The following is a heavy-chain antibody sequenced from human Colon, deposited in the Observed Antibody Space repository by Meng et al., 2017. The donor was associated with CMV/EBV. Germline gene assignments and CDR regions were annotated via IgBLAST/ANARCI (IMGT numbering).Heavy chain of an antibody. D-gene: IGHD6-19*01. J-gene: IGHJ6*02. V-gene: IGHV3-21*01. CDR2: ISSGSSYI. Sequence: FNTYAMNWVRQAPGNVLEWVSSISSGSSYIYYADSMTGRFTISRDNAKNSLSLQMNSLRVEDTAVYYCARARIVTGTDYYYYGMDVWGQGTMVTVSS. CDR3: ARARIVTGTDYYYYGMDV. CDR1: FNTYA.